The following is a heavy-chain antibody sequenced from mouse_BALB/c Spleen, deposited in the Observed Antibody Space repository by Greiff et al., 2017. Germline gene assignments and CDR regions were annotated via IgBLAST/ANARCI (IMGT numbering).Heavy chain of an antibody. CDR1: GYAFSSSW. CDR2: IYPGDGDT. Sequence: QVQLQQSGPELVKPGASVKISCKASGYAFSSSWMNWVKQRPGQGLEWIGRIYPGDGDTNYNGKFKGKATLTADKSSSTAYMQLSSLTSVDSAVYFCARIHYGSTHAMDYWGQGTSVTVSS. J-gene: IGHJ4*01. D-gene: IGHD1-1*01. CDR3: ARIHYGSTHAMDY. V-gene: IGHV1-82*01.